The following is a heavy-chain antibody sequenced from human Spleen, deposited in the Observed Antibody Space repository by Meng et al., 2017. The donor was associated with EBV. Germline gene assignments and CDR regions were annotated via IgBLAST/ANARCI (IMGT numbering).Heavy chain of an antibody. CDR3: ARGGQYYYVNWFDP. CDR2: IYHDGSA. CDR1: GGSITTGGYS. V-gene: IGHV4-30-2*01. D-gene: IGHD3-10*02. J-gene: IGHJ5*02. Sequence: RQLQESGSGLVKPSETLSRTCDVSGGSITTGGYSWSGIRQPPGKGLEWIGYIYHDGSAYYNPSLRSRVTISEDRSKNQFSLKLSSVTAADTAVYYCARGGQYYYVNWFDPWGQGTLVTVSS.